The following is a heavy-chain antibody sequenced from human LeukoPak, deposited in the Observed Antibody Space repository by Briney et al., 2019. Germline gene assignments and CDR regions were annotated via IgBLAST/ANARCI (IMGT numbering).Heavy chain of an antibody. D-gene: IGHD6-13*01. J-gene: IGHJ4*02. Sequence: GGSLRLSCAASGFTFSSYEMNWVRQAPGKGLEWVSYISSSGSTIYYADSVKGRFTISRDNAKNSLYLQMNSLRAEDTAVYYCARDGYSSSWYFHYFDYWGQGTLLTVSS. CDR3: ARDGYSSSWYFHYFDY. V-gene: IGHV3-48*03. CDR2: ISSSGSTI. CDR1: GFTFSSYE.